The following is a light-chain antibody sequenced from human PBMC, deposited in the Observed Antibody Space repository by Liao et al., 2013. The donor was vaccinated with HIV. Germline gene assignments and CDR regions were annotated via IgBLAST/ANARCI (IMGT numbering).Light chain of an antibody. CDR3: QVAVG. J-gene: IGLJ3*02. Sequence: SYVLTQPPSVSVAPGRNGPDYLWGRRTLELKDVHWYQQKPGQAPVLVIYSDSDRPSGIPERFSGSNSGNTATLTINRVEAGDEADYYCQVAVGFGGGTKLTVL. CDR1: TLELK. CDR2: SDS. V-gene: IGLV3-21*01.